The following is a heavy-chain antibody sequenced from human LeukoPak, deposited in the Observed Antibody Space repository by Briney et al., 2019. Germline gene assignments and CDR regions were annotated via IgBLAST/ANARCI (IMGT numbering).Heavy chain of an antibody. Sequence: PSETLSLTCTVSGGSISSYYWSWIRQPPGKGLEWIGYIYYSESTNYNPSLKSRVTISVDTSKNQFSLKLSSVTAADTAVYYCARATPSPTYVWGSYRSLYFDYWGQGTLVTVSS. D-gene: IGHD3-16*02. CDR1: GGSISSYY. J-gene: IGHJ4*02. V-gene: IGHV4-59*01. CDR3: ARATPSPTYVWGSYRSLYFDY. CDR2: IYYSEST.